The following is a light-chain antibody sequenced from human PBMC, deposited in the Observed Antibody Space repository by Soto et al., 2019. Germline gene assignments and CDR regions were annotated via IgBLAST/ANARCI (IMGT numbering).Light chain of an antibody. CDR2: GNS. CDR1: SSNIGAGYD. V-gene: IGLV1-40*01. Sequence: QSVLTQPPSVSGAPGQRVTISCTGSSSNIGAGYDVHWYQQLPGTAPKLLIYGNSNRPSGVPDRFSGSKSGTSASLAITGLQAEYDADYYCQSYASSLSGFYVFGTGTKVTVL. CDR3: QSYASSLSGFYV. J-gene: IGLJ1*01.